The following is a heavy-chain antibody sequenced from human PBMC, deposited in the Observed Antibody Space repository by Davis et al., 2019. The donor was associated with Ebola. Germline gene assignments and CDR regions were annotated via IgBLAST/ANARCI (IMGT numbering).Heavy chain of an antibody. Sequence: GESLKISCAASGFTFSSYAMSWVRQAPGKGLEWVSAISGSGGSTYYADSVKGRFTISRDNSKNPLYLQMNSLRAEDTAVYYCAKEVTVRDYYYYMDIWGKGTTVTVSS. D-gene: IGHD4-11*01. CDR1: GFTFSSYA. J-gene: IGHJ6*03. CDR2: ISGSGGST. CDR3: AKEVTVRDYYYYMDI. V-gene: IGHV3-23*01.